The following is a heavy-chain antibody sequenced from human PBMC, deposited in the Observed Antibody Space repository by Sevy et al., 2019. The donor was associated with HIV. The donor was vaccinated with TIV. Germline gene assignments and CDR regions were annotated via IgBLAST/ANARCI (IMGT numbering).Heavy chain of an antibody. V-gene: IGHV2-5*01. J-gene: IGHJ4*02. CDR3: AHEQKTHYYDSSGYSDY. Sequence: SGPTLVKPTQTLTLTCTFSGFSLSTSGVGVGWIRQPPGKALEWLAFIYWNDDKRYSPSLKSRLTITKDTSKNQEVLTMTNMDPVDTAPYYCAHEQKTHYYDSSGYSDYWGQGTLVTVSS. CDR1: GFSLSTSGVG. D-gene: IGHD3-22*01. CDR2: IYWNDDK.